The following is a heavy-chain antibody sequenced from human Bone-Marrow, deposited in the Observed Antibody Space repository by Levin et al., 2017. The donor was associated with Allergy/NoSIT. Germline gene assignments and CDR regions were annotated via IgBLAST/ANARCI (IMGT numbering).Heavy chain of an antibody. CDR1: GFTFSSYA. J-gene: IGHJ4*02. D-gene: IGHD2-2*01. V-gene: IGHV3-30*04. Sequence: GESLKISCAASGFTFSSYAMHWVRQAPGKGLEWVAVISYDGSNKYYADSVKGRFTISRDNSKNTLYLQMNSLRAEDTAVYYCARDRYCSSTSCALPWYYFDYWGQGTLVTVSS. CDR3: ARDRYCSSTSCALPWYYFDY. CDR2: ISYDGSNK.